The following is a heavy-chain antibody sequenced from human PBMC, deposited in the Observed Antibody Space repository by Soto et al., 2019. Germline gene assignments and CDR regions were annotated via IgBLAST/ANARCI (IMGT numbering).Heavy chain of an antibody. J-gene: IGHJ3*02. CDR3: AKDMEAKLLRAFDI. D-gene: IGHD2-15*01. CDR1: GFTFDDYA. CDR2: IGWNSGSI. Sequence: EVQLVESGGGLAQPGRSLRLSCAASGFTFDDYAMHWVRQAPGKGLEWVSGIGWNSGSIGYADSVKGRFTISRDNAKNSLYLQMNSPRAEDTALYYCAKDMEAKLLRAFDIWGQGTMVTVSS. V-gene: IGHV3-9*01.